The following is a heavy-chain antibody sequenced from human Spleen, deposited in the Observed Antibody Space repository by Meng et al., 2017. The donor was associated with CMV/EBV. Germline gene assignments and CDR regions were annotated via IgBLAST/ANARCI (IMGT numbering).Heavy chain of an antibody. D-gene: IGHD3-3*01. CDR1: GFTFSSYA. CDR2: ISSTSDSI. Sequence: GESLKISCAASGFTFSSYAMSWVRQAPGKGLEWVSSISSTSDSIYYADSLKGRFTISRDNDKNSLYLQMNSLRAEDTAVYYCSRDALPPTYNFWSGSHLYFDLWGRGTLVTVSS. CDR3: SRDALPPTYNFWSGSHLYFDL. V-gene: IGHV3-21*01. J-gene: IGHJ2*01.